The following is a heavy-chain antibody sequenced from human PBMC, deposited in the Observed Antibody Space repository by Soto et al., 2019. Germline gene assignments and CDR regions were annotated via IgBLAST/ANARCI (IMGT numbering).Heavy chain of an antibody. J-gene: IGHJ4*02. CDR1: GYTFTSYG. V-gene: IGHV1-18*01. Sequence: QVQLVQSGAEVKKPGASVKVSCKASGYTFTSYGISWVRQAPGQGLEWMGWISAYNGYTNYAQKLQGRVTMTTHTSTSTAYVEVRSLRTDATAVYYCARDLGRAPWPPEYGGQGTLVTVSS. CDR2: ISAYNGYT. CDR3: ARDLGRAPWPPEY.